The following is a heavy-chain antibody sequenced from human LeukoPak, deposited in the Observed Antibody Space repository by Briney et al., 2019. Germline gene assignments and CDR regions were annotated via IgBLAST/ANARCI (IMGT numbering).Heavy chain of an antibody. CDR1: GGSISSSY. CDR3: ARSRGGYKWDFDY. V-gene: IGHV4-59*01. Sequence: SETLSLTCTVSGGSISSSYWSWLRQPPGKGLEWIGYLYYSGSTNYNPSLKSRVTISVDTSKDQFSLKLNSVTAADTAVYYCARSRGGYKWDFDYWGQGTLVTVSS. J-gene: IGHJ4*02. D-gene: IGHD5-24*01. CDR2: LYYSGST.